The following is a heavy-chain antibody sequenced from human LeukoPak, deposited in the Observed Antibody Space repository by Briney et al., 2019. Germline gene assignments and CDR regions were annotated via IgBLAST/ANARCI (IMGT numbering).Heavy chain of an antibody. D-gene: IGHD5-12*01. Sequence: SETLSLTCAVYGGSFSGYYWSWIRQPPGKGLEWIGEINHSGSTNYNPSLKSRVTISVDTSKNQFSLKLSSVTAAETVVDCCVIVGGRSFRGVATIRAPFDYWGQGTLVTVSS. CDR1: GGSFSGYY. V-gene: IGHV4-34*01. CDR3: VIVGGRSFRGVATIRAPFDY. CDR2: INHSGST. J-gene: IGHJ4*02.